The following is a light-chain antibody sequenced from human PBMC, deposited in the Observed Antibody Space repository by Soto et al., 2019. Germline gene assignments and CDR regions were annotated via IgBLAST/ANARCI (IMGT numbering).Light chain of an antibody. Sequence: SYELTQPSSVSVSPGQTAKITCSGDILAKKYSRWFQYKAGEAPILVIYKDRERPSGIPERFSGSSSGSTVTLTISGAQVEDEADYYCYSAADDSHVFGGGTKLTVL. CDR2: KDR. CDR3: YSAADDSHV. J-gene: IGLJ2*01. V-gene: IGLV3-27*01. CDR1: ILAKKY.